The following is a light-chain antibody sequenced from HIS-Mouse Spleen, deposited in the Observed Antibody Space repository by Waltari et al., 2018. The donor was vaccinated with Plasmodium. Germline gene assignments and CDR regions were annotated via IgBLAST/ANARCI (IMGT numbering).Light chain of an antibody. Sequence: SYELTQPPSVSVSPGQTARITCSGDALPKKYAYRYQQKSGQAPVLVIYEDSKRPSGIPERFSGSNSGNTATLTISGTQAMDEADYYCQAWDSSTDYVFGTGTKVTVL. J-gene: IGLJ1*01. CDR1: ALPKKY. CDR3: QAWDSSTDYV. CDR2: EDS. V-gene: IGLV3-1*01.